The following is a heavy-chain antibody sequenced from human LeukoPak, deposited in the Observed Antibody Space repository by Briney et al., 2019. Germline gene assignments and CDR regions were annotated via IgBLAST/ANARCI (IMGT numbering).Heavy chain of an antibody. V-gene: IGHV3-30*18. J-gene: IGHJ4*02. CDR2: ISYDGSNK. Sequence: GGSLRLSCAASGFTFSSYGMHWVRQAPGKGLEWVAVISYDGSNKYYADSVKGRFTISRDNSKNTLYLQMNSLRAEDTAVYYCAKVAMVRGVLDHWGQGTLVTVSS. CDR3: AKVAMVRGVLDH. CDR1: GFTFSSYG. D-gene: IGHD3-10*01.